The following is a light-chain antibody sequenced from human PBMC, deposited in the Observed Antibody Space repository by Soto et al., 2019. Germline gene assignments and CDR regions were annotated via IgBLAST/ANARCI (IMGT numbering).Light chain of an antibody. V-gene: IGLV1-47*02. J-gene: IGLJ1*01. CDR1: SCNSGSNY. CDR2: SNN. CDR3: AAWDDSLSGHYV. Sequence: QSLLTQPPSASGTPGQRVTISCSGSSCNSGSNYVYWYQQLPGTAPKLLIYSNNQRPSWVPDRFSGSKSGTSASLAISGLRSEDEADYYCAAWDDSLSGHYVFGAWTKVTV.